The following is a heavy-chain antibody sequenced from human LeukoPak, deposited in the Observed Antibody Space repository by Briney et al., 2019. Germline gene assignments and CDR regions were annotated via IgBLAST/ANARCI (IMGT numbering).Heavy chain of an antibody. Sequence: GGSLRLSCAASGFTPGNYGMTWVRQAPEKGLEWVSSVSISGENTYYADSVKGRFTISRDNSKDTLYLLMSSLRADDTAVYYCARGRGRNPSGYYYYMDVWGKGTTVTISS. J-gene: IGHJ6*03. CDR3: ARGRGRNPSGYYYYMDV. CDR2: VSISGENT. V-gene: IGHV3-23*05. CDR1: GFTPGNYG. D-gene: IGHD2-15*01.